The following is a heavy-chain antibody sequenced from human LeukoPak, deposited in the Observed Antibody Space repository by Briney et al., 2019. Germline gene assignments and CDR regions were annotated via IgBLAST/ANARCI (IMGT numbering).Heavy chain of an antibody. CDR3: TRGGSSGRLPVDY. CDR1: GFTFSGSA. V-gene: IGHV3-73*01. D-gene: IGHD6-19*01. CDR2: IRSKANSYAT. J-gene: IGHJ4*02. Sequence: GGSLRLSCAASGFTFSGSAMNWVRQASGKGLEWVGRIRSKANSYATAYAASVKGRFTISRDDSKNTAYLQMNSLKTEDTAVYYCTRGGSSGRLPVDYWGQGTLVTVSS.